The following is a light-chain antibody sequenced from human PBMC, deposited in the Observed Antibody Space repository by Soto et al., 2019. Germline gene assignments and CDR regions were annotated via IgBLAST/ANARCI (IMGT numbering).Light chain of an antibody. CDR1: QSTNNY. CDR3: QQYNNWPLT. CDR2: GAS. Sequence: EIVKTQSPATLSVSPGERATLFCRASQSTNNYLAWYQQKPGQAPRLLIDGASTRANGIPARFSGSGSGTEFTLTISTLQSEDFAVYYCQQYNNWPLTFGGGTKVDIK. J-gene: IGKJ4*01. V-gene: IGKV3-15*01.